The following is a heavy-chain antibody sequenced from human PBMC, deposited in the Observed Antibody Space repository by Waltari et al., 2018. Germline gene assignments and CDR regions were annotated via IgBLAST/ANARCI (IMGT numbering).Heavy chain of an antibody. Sequence: EVQLVESGGGLIQPGGSLRLSCAASGFTVSNNYVSWVRQAPGKGLEWVSTIYDNERTDYADSVKGRFTISRDTAKNTLFLQMNSLRAEDTAVYYCATRVVVRGVPGMADYWGQGTLVTVSS. V-gene: IGHV3-53*01. CDR1: GFTVSNNY. CDR2: IYDNERT. J-gene: IGHJ4*02. D-gene: IGHD2-2*01. CDR3: ATRVVVRGVPGMADY.